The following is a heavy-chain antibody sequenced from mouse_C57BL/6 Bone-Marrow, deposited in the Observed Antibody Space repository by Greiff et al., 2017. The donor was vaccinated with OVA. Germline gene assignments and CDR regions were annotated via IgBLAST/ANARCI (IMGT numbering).Heavy chain of an antibody. CDR2: IYPNSGGT. CDR1: GFTFTSYY. J-gene: IGHJ3*01. V-gene: IGHV1-72*01. Sequence: VQLQQSGAVLVKPGPSVKLSCKASGFTFTSYYMHWVKQSPGRGLEWIGLIYPNSGGTRYNEKFKSKATLTVDKSSSTAYMQLSSLTSEDSAVSYCARKGFAEWGQGTGVTVSA. CDR3: ARKGFAE.